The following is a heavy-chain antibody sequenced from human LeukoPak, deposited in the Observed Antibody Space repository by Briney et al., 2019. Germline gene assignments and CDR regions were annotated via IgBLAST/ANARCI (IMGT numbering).Heavy chain of an antibody. CDR2: IYYSGIT. J-gene: IGHJ4*02. CDR3: ARHRDTGGSGGYWDFDQ. D-gene: IGHD5-12*01. CDR1: GASTSMFY. Sequence: SETRSPTGLVSGASTSMFYCSWVRQPPGKGLEWIGYIYYSGITKYNPSLKSRVTISVDTSKNQFSLKLSSVAAADTAVYYCARHRDTGGSGGYWDFDQWGQGTLVTVSS. V-gene: IGHV4-59*08.